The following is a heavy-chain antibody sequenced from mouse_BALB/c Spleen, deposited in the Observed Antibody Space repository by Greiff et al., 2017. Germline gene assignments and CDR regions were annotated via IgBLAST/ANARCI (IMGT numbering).Heavy chain of an antibody. J-gene: IGHJ2*01. D-gene: IGHD1-1*01. Sequence: EVQRVESGGGLVKPGGSLKLSCAASGFTFSSYAMSWVRQTPEKRLEWVASISSGGSTYYPDSVKGRFTISRDNARNILYLQMSSLRSEDTAMYYCARRVDYFDYWGQGTTLTVSS. CDR1: GFTFSSYA. CDR3: ARRVDYFDY. CDR2: ISSGGST. V-gene: IGHV5-6-5*01.